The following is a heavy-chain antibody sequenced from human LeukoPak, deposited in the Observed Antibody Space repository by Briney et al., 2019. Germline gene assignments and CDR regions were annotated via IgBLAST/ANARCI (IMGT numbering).Heavy chain of an antibody. Sequence: GGSLRLSCAASGFTFSSYAMHWVRQAPGKGLEWVAVISYDGSNKYYADSVKGRFTISRDNSKNTLYLQMNSLRVEDTAVYYCARGYYKLDYWGQGTLVTVSS. CDR3: ARGYYKLDY. CDR2: ISYDGSNK. J-gene: IGHJ4*02. CDR1: GFTFSSYA. V-gene: IGHV3-30-3*01. D-gene: IGHD2-15*01.